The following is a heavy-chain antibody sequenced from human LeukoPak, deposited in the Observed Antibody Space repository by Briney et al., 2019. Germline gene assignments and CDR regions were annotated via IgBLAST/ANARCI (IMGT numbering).Heavy chain of an antibody. V-gene: IGHV3-30-3*01. CDR1: GFTFSSYA. D-gene: IGHD1-26*01. CDR2: ISYDGSNK. CDR3: ARAYSGSYGDAFDI. J-gene: IGHJ3*02. Sequence: GGSLRLSCAASGFTFSSYAMHWVRQAPGKGLEWVAVISYDGSNKYYADSVKGRFTISRDNSKNTLYLQMNSLRAEDTAVYYCARAYSGSYGDAFDIWGQGTMVTVSS.